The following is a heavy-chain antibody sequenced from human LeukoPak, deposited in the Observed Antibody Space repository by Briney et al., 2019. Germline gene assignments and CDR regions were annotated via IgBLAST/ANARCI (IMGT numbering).Heavy chain of an antibody. CDR2: INHSGST. CDR1: GVSFSGYY. V-gene: IGHV4-34*01. CDR3: ARRTNYYDSSGKPFQH. D-gene: IGHD3-22*01. J-gene: IGHJ1*01. Sequence: TSETLSLTCAVYGVSFSGYYWSWVRQPPGKGLEWIGEINHSGSTNYNPSLKSRVTISVDTSKNQFSLKLGSVTAADTAVYYCARRTNYYDSSGKPFQHWGQGTLVTVSS.